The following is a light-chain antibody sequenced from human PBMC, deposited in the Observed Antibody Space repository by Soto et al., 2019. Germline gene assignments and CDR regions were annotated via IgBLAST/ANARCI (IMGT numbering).Light chain of an antibody. V-gene: IGLV2-23*02. CDR3: CSYAGSSTPV. Sequence: QSVLTQPASVSGSPGQSITISCTGTSSDAGSYNLVSWYQQHPGKAPKLMIYEVSKRPSGVSNRFSGSKSGNTASLTISGLQAEDEADYYCCSYAGSSTPVFGGGTKLTVL. CDR2: EVS. CDR1: SSDAGSYNL. J-gene: IGLJ3*02.